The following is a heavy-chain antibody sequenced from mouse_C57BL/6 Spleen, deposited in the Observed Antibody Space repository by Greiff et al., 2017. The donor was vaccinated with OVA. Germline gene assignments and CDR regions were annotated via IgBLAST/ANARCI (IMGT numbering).Heavy chain of an antibody. Sequence: VQLQQSGAELVRPGPSVKVSCKASGYAFTNYLIEWVKQRPGQGLEWIGVINPGSGGTNYNEKFKGKATLTADKSSSTAYMQLSSLTSEDSAVYFCARIYDYDGAWFAYWGQGTLVTVSA. CDR2: INPGSGGT. D-gene: IGHD2-4*01. CDR1: GYAFTNYL. CDR3: ARIYDYDGAWFAY. V-gene: IGHV1-54*01. J-gene: IGHJ3*01.